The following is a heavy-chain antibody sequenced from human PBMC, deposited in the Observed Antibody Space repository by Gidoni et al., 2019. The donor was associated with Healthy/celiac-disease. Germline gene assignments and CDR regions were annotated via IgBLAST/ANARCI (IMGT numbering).Heavy chain of an antibody. CDR1: GYPFTSYY. J-gene: IGHJ3*02. D-gene: IGHD3-10*01. Sequence: VQLVQSGAEVKKPGASVKVSCKASGYPFTSYYMHWVRQAPGQGLEWMGIINPSGGSTSYAQKFQGRVTMTRDTSTSTVYMELSSLRSEDTAVYYCAADWGSGSAFDIWGQGTMVTVSS. V-gene: IGHV1-46*03. CDR2: INPSGGST. CDR3: AADWGSGSAFDI.